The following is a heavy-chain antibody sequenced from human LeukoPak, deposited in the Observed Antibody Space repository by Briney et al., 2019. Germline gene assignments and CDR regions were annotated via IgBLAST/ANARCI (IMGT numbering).Heavy chain of an antibody. J-gene: IGHJ6*02. CDR3: ARIYSSSWATAGSRYYYGMDV. CDR1: GFTLSSYA. Sequence: PGRSLRLSCAASGFTLSSYAMHWVRQAPGKGLEWVAVISYDGSNKYYADSVKGRFTISRDNSKNTLYLQMNSLRAEDTAVYYCARIYSSSWATAGSRYYYGMDVWGQGTTVTVSS. D-gene: IGHD6-13*01. CDR2: ISYDGSNK. V-gene: IGHV3-30-3*01.